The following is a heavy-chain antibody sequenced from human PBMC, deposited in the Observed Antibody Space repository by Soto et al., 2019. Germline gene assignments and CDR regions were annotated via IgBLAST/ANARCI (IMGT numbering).Heavy chain of an antibody. J-gene: IGHJ5*02. CDR2: INGGADRT. V-gene: IGHV3-23*01. CDR3: ARLQAIYGVLKNGIRFDP. D-gene: IGHD3-3*01. CDR1: GFTFSGYA. Sequence: GGALRLYCADSGFTFSGYAMSWVRQAPGKGLEWVSTINGGADRTYYAESVKGRFTISRDNFKNALDLQMDSLRAEDTAIYYCARLQAIYGVLKNGIRFDPWGQGTLVTVSS.